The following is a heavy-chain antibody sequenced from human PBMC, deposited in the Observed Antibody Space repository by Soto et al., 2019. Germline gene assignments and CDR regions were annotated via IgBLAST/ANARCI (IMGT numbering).Heavy chain of an antibody. D-gene: IGHD3-10*01. CDR1: GFTFNNYA. CDR2: IIGGGDTT. V-gene: IGHV3-23*01. CDR3: LKGRGGSGSLTPRVDV. Sequence: EVQLLESGGGLVQPGGSLRLSCAASGFTFNNYAMTWVRQAPGKGLEWVSAIIGGGDTTSYADSVKGRFTVSRDGSKNTLYLQMSSLSAEDTALYYCLKGRGGSGSLTPRVDVWGQGTLVTVSS. J-gene: IGHJ4*02.